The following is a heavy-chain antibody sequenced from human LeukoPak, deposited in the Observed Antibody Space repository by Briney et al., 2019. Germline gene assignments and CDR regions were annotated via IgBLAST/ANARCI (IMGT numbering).Heavy chain of an antibody. V-gene: IGHV3-23*01. Sequence: QPGGSLRLSCAASGFTFSSHAMNWVRQAPGKGPEWVSCISYSAISTYYADSVKGRSTISRDSSKNTLYLQMNSLRAEDTAIYYCAKDVRFGENYYYYYMDVWGKGTTVTVSS. CDR2: ISYSAIST. CDR1: GFTFSSHA. D-gene: IGHD3-3*01. J-gene: IGHJ6*03. CDR3: AKDVRFGENYYYYYMDV.